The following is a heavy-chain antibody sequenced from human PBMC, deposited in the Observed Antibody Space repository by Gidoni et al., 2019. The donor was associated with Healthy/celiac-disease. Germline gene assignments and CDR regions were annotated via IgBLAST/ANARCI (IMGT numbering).Heavy chain of an antibody. D-gene: IGHD4-17*01. CDR3: ARDLYGDYFDY. V-gene: IGHV3-66*01. CDR2: IYSGGST. Sequence: EGQLVESGGGLVQPGGPLRLSCPASGFTVSSNYMSWVRQAPGKGLEWVSVIYSGGSTYYAGSVKGRFTISRDNSKNTLYLQMNSLRAEDTAVYYCARDLYGDYFDYWGQGTLVTVSS. CDR1: GFTVSSNY. J-gene: IGHJ4*02.